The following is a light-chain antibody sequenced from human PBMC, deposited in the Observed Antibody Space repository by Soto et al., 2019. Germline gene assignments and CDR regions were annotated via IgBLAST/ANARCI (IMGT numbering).Light chain of an antibody. V-gene: IGKV3-20*01. J-gene: IGKJ1*01. CDR2: GAS. CDR1: QSVSSSF. CDR3: QQYDNSPWT. Sequence: EIVLTQSPATLSLSPGERATLSCRASQSVSSSFLAWYQQKPGQAPRLLIYGASSRATGIPDRFSGSGSGTDFTLTISRLEPEDFAVYYWQQYDNSPWTFGQGTKVEIK.